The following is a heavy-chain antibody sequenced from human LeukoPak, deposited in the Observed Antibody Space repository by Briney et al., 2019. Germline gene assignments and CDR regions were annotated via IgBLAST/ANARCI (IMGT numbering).Heavy chain of an antibody. V-gene: IGHV5-51*01. CDR1: GYSFTTYW. J-gene: IGHJ4*02. CDR2: IYPGDSHT. Sequence: GESLKISCKASGYSFTTYWIGWVRQLPGKGLEWMGIIYPGDSHTTYSPSFQGQVTISADKSINTGYLKWASLRASDTAIYYCARHIDSGKDYGKYSFDSWGQGTLVTVSS. CDR3: ARHIDSGKDYGKYSFDS. D-gene: IGHD4-17*01.